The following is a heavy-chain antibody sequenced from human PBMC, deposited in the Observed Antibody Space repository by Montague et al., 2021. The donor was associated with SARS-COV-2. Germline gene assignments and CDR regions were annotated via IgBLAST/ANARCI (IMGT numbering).Heavy chain of an antibody. CDR1: GDSISTDNW. J-gene: IGHJ6*02. D-gene: IGHD2-2*01. V-gene: IGHV4-4*02. CDR2: IYHTGST. Sequence: SETLSLTCVVSGDSISTDNWWTWVRLPPGKGLEWVGEIYHTGSTKYNPSLKSRVTISVDTSKNQFSLKLSSATAADTAVYYCVRVPYRLLFVPRYYGMDVWGQGTTVTVS. CDR3: VRVPYRLLFVPRYYGMDV.